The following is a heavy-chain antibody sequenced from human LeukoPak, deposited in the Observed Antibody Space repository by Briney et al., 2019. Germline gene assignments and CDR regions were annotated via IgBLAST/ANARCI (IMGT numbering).Heavy chain of an antibody. Sequence: PGGSLRLSCPASGFTFSSYAMSWVRQAPGKGLEWVSAISGSGSTYYADSVKGRFTISRDNSKNTLYLQMNSLRAEDTAVYHCAKQYSSSWHYFDYWGQGTLVTVSS. V-gene: IGHV3-23*01. CDR1: GFTFSSYA. CDR2: ISGSGST. CDR3: AKQYSSSWHYFDY. D-gene: IGHD6-13*01. J-gene: IGHJ4*02.